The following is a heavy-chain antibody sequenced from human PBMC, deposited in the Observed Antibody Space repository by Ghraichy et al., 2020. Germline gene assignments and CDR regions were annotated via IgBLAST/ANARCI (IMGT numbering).Heavy chain of an antibody. Sequence: GGSLRLSCAASGFTFDDYAMHWVRQAPGKGLEWVSGISWNSGSIGYADSVKGRFTISRDNAKNSLYLQMNSLRAEDTALYYCAKDRGSGSYFFVDGMDVWGQGTTVTVSS. D-gene: IGHD3-10*01. CDR2: ISWNSGSI. CDR1: GFTFDDYA. V-gene: IGHV3-9*01. J-gene: IGHJ6*02. CDR3: AKDRGSGSYFFVDGMDV.